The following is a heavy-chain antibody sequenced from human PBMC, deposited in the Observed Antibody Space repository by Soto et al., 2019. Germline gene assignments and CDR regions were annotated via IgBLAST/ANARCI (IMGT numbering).Heavy chain of an antibody. CDR2: ISYDGSNK. J-gene: IGHJ6*02. D-gene: IGHD6-19*01. CDR3: AREVDSSGWYRRDYYYGMDV. Sequence: GSLRLSCAASGFTFSSYAMHWVRQAPGKGLEWVAVISYDGSNKYYADSVKGRFTISRDNSKNTLYLQMNSLRAEDTAVYYCAREVDSSGWYRRDYYYGMDVWGQGTTVTVSS. CDR1: GFTFSSYA. V-gene: IGHV3-30-3*01.